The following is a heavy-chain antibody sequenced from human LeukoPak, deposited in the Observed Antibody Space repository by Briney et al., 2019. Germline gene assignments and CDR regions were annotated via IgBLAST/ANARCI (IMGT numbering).Heavy chain of an antibody. J-gene: IGHJ4*02. D-gene: IGHD3-10*01. CDR3: ARFGQWFGEDY. CDR1: GYSISSGYY. V-gene: IGHV4-61*01. Sequence: PSETLSLTCTVSGYSISSGYYWSWIRQPPGKGLEWIGYIHFSGSTDYNPSLKSRVTISKDTSKNQFSLKLSSVTAADTAVYYCARFGQWFGEDYWGQGTLVTVSS. CDR2: IHFSGST.